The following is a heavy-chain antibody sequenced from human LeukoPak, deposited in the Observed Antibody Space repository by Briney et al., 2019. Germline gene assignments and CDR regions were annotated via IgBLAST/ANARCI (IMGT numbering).Heavy chain of an antibody. CDR3: ARENYYGSAKVNAFDI. V-gene: IGHV4-31*03. CDR1: GGSISSVGYY. CDR2: IYYSGST. J-gene: IGHJ3*02. D-gene: IGHD3-10*01. Sequence: SQSMSLACPVAGGSISSVGYYWSWPRQHRGKGLEWIAYIYYSGSTYYNPNLKSRVTISVDTSKNQSSMKLSSVTAADTAVYYCARENYYGSAKVNAFDIWGQGTMVTVSS.